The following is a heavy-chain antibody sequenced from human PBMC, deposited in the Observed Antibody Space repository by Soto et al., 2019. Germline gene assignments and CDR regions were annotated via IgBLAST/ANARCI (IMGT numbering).Heavy chain of an antibody. V-gene: IGHV1-69*08. CDR1: GGTFSSYT. CDR3: ARDEGYYDSSGRTSDY. CDR2: IIPILGIA. D-gene: IGHD3-22*01. J-gene: IGHJ4*02. Sequence: QVQLVQSGAEVKKPGSSVKVSCKASGGTFSSYTISWVRQATGQGLEWMGRIIPILGIANYAQKFQGRVTITADKSTSTAYMELSSLRSEDTAVYYCARDEGYYDSSGRTSDYWGQGTLVTVSS.